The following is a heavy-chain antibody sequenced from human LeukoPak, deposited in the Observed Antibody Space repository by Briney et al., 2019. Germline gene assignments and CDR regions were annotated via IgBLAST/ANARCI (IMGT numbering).Heavy chain of an antibody. V-gene: IGHV4-59*01. CDR1: GGSLNNYH. Sequence: PSETLSLTCAVPGGSLNNYHWSWIRQPPGKGLEWIGCIYHSGSTNYNPSLNSRVTMSVDTSKNQFSLRLSSVTAADTAVYYCASYYGSGTYSGYVDYWGQGTLVTV. J-gene: IGHJ4*02. CDR3: ASYYGSGTYSGYVDY. D-gene: IGHD3-10*01. CDR2: IYHSGST.